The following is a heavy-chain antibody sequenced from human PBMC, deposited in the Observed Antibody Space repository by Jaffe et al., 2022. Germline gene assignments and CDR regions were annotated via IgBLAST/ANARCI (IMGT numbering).Heavy chain of an antibody. CDR1: GFTFSSYG. Sequence: QVQLVESGGGVVQPGRSLRLSCAASGFTFSSYGMHWVRQAPGKGLEWVAVISYDGSNKYYADSVKGRFTISRDNSKNTLYLQMNSLRAEDTAVYYCAKPGSHDYSTRPRDYWGQGTLVTVSS. J-gene: IGHJ4*02. CDR3: AKPGSHDYSTRPRDY. D-gene: IGHD4-4*01. CDR2: ISYDGSNK. V-gene: IGHV3-30*18.